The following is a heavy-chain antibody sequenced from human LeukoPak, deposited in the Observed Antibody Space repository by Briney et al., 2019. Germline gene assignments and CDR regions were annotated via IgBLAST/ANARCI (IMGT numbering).Heavy chain of an antibody. CDR3: ARLNSGYDIRFDY. V-gene: IGHV4-61*01. D-gene: IGHD5-12*01. CDR1: GGSVSSGSYY. CDR2: IYYSGGT. J-gene: IGHJ4*02. Sequence: KSSETLSLTCTVSGGSVSSGSYYWSWIRQPPGKGLEWIGYIYYSGGTNYNPSLKSRVTISVDTSKNQFSLKLRSVTAADTAVYYCARLNSGYDIRFDYWGQGTLVTVSS.